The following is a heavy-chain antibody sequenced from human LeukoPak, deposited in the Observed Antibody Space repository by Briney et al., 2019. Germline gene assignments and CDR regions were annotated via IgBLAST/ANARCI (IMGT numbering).Heavy chain of an antibody. Sequence: GGALRLSCAASGFTFSSFDMHWVRHPTGQGLEWVSTIGIASDTYYPGSVERRFPLSRDNAKNPLYLQMNSLTAGDTAVYYCARGPPRGKYYYMDVWGKGTTVTVSS. CDR3: ARGPPRGKYYYMDV. V-gene: IGHV3-13*01. D-gene: IGHD1-1*01. CDR1: GFTFSSFD. CDR2: IGIASDT. J-gene: IGHJ6*03.